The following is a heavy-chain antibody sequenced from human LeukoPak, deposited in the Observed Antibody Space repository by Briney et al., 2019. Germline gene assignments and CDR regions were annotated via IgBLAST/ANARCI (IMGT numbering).Heavy chain of an antibody. Sequence: SVEVSCKASGGTFSSYAISWVRQAPGQGLEWMGGIIPIFGTANYAQKFQGRVTITADESTSTAYMELSSLRSEDTAVYYCATGEGRYSYGYYGYFQHWGQGTLVTVSS. J-gene: IGHJ1*01. CDR2: IIPIFGTA. V-gene: IGHV1-69*13. CDR1: GGTFSSYA. D-gene: IGHD5-18*01. CDR3: ATGEGRYSYGYYGYFQH.